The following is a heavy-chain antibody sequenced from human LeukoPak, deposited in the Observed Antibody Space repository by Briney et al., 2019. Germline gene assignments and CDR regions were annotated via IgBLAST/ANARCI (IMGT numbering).Heavy chain of an antibody. CDR2: IKEDGSEK. V-gene: IGHV3-7*01. CDR1: GFTFNTFN. J-gene: IGHJ4*02. Sequence: GGSLRLSCAASGFTFNTFNMNWVRQAPGKGLEWVATIKEDGSEKYYVDSVKGRFTISRDNAKNSLYLQLNSMRAEDTAVYYCARRGSYLDYWGQGTLVTVSS. CDR3: ARRGSYLDY. D-gene: IGHD1-26*01.